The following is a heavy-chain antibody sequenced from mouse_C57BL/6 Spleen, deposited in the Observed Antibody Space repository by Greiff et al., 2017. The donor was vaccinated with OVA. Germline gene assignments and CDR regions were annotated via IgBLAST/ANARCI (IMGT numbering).Heavy chain of an antibody. CDR2: IRLKSDNYAT. CDR3: TGGRLRRPYFDY. D-gene: IGHD2-4*01. J-gene: IGHJ2*01. Sequence: EVKVVESGGGLVQPGGSMKLSCVASGFTFSNYWMNWVRQSPEKGLEWVAQIRLKSDNYATHYAESVKGRFTISRDDSKSSVYLQMNNLRAEDTGIYYCTGGRLRRPYFDYWGQGTTLTVSS. V-gene: IGHV6-3*01. CDR1: GFTFSNYW.